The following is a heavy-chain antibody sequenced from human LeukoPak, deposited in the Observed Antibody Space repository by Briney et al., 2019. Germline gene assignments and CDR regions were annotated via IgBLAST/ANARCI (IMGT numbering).Heavy chain of an antibody. D-gene: IGHD3-22*01. CDR1: GFTFSSYA. CDR2: ISGSGGST. Sequence: GGSLRISCAASGFTFSSYAMTWVRQAPGKGLEWVSAISGSGGSTYFADSVKGRFTISRDNSKNTLYLQMNSLRAEDTAVYYCAKIGYDSSGYYWGGDYYYYYYMDVWGKGTTVTVSS. J-gene: IGHJ6*03. V-gene: IGHV3-23*01. CDR3: AKIGYDSSGYYWGGDYYYYYYMDV.